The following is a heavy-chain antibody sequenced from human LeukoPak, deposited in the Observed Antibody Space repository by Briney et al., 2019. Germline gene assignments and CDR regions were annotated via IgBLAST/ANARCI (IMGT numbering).Heavy chain of an antibody. V-gene: IGHV1-69*06. D-gene: IGHD3-22*01. CDR3: ARGRTYYYDSSGYYYFDY. Sequence: ASVKVSCKASGYTLTGYGISWVRQAPGQGLEWMGGIIPIFGTANYAQKFQGRVTITADKSTSTAYMELSSLRSEDTAVYYCARGRTYYYDSSGYYYFDYWGQGTLVTVSS. CDR2: IIPIFGTA. J-gene: IGHJ4*02. CDR1: GYTLTGYG.